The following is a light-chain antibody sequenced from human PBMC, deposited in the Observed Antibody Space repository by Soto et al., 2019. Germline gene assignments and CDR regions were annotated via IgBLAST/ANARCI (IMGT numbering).Light chain of an antibody. CDR1: SSDVGGNKY. Sequence: QSVLTQPASVSGSPGQSITNSCTGTSSDVGGNKYVSWYQQYPGKVPKLLINKVTNRPSGVSYRFSGSKSGNTASLTISALLAEDEADYFCASSTSDSLYVFGTGTKVTVL. J-gene: IGLJ1*01. CDR2: KVT. CDR3: ASSTSDSLYV. V-gene: IGLV2-14*01.